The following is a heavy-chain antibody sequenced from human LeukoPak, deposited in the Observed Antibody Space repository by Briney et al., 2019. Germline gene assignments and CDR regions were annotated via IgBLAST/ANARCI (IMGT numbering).Heavy chain of an antibody. CDR2: IYLGDSDT. D-gene: IGHD2-2*01. CDR1: GYSFTSYW. Sequence: PGESLKISCKGSGYSFTSYWIGWVRQMPGKGLEWMGIIYLGDSDTRYSPSFQGQVTISADKSISTAYLQWGSLKASDTAMYYCARRRFCSSTSCYEGAFDIWGQGTMVTVSS. J-gene: IGHJ3*02. V-gene: IGHV5-51*01. CDR3: ARRRFCSSTSCYEGAFDI.